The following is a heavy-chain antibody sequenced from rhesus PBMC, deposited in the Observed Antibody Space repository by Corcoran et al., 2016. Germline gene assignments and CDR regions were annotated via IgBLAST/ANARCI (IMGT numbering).Heavy chain of an antibody. Sequence: QVQLQESGPGLLKPSETLSLTCAVSGASISGGYGRGWIRPPPGKGLEGSGSIYRSSGHSYYNPSLKSRVTISTDTSKNQFSLKLSSVTAADTAVYYCARDRSSGWNWYYWGQGVLVTVSS. CDR3: ARDRSSGWNWYY. CDR2: IYRSSGHS. V-gene: IGHV4S7*01. J-gene: IGHJ4*01. D-gene: IGHD6-31*01. CDR1: GASISGGYG.